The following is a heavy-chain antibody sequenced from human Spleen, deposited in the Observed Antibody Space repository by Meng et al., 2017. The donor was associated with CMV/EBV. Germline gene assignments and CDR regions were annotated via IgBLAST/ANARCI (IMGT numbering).Heavy chain of an antibody. CDR3: ARVTYSTIDY. D-gene: IGHD1-26*01. J-gene: IGHJ4*02. CDR1: GFTFSSYS. V-gene: IGHV3-48*04. CDR2: ISSSSSTI. Sequence: GESLKISCAASGFTFSSYSMNWVRQAPGKGLEWVSYISSSSSTIYYADSVKGRFTISRDNAKNSLYLQMNSLRAEDTAVYYCARVTYSTIDYWGQGTLVTVSS.